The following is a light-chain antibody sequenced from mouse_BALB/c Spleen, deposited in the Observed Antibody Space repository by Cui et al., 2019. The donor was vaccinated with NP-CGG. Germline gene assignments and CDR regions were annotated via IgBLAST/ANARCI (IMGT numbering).Light chain of an antibody. CDR2: GTN. CDR3: ALWYSNHWV. CDR1: TGAVTTSNY. Sequence: QAVVTQESALATSPGETATLTCRSSTGAVTTSNYANWVQEKPDHFFTGLIGGTNNRAPGVPGRFSGSLIGDKAALTITGAQTEDEAIYFCALWYSNHWVFGGGTKLTVL. J-gene: IGLJ1*01. V-gene: IGLV1*01.